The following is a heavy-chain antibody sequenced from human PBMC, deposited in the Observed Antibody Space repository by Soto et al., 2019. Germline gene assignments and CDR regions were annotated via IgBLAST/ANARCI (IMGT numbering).Heavy chain of an antibody. CDR2: IYPGNSDT. CDR1: GYGFSIHW. CDR3: ASDSHCSGGSSPMGGFDM. J-gene: IGHJ3*02. D-gene: IGHD2-15*01. Sequence: GESLKISCQGSGYGFSIHWVAWLRQMPGKGLEWVGFIYPGNSDTMYSPSFQGQVPLSADSALSTPSLQWDTRKPSDTAIYFCASDSHCSGGSSPMGGFDMWGQGTMVTVPS. V-gene: IGHV5-51*01.